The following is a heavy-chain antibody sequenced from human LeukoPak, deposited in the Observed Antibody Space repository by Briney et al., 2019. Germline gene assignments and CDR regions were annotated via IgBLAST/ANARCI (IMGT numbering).Heavy chain of an antibody. Sequence: GGSLRLSCAASGFTLSSYGMHWVRQAPGKGLEWVAFIRYDGSNKYYADSVKGRFTISRDNSKNTLYLQMNSLRAEVTAVYYCAKDPRYCSGGSCSELYYFDYWGQGTLVTVSS. V-gene: IGHV3-30*02. CDR1: GFTLSSYG. D-gene: IGHD2-15*01. J-gene: IGHJ4*02. CDR3: AKDPRYCSGGSCSELYYFDY. CDR2: IRYDGSNK.